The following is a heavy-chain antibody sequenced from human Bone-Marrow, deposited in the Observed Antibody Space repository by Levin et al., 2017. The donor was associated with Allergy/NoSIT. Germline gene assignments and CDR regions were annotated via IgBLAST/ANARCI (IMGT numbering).Heavy chain of an antibody. CDR3: ARLFDGINM. J-gene: IGHJ3*02. V-gene: IGHV1-69*13. Sequence: SVKVSCKASGVTFSNYAFSWVRQAPGQGLEWLGGVIPIFETPHYAQRFQGRLTITADESTTTVYMELTSLRPEDTALYYCARLFDGINMWGQGTMITVSS. D-gene: IGHD3-10*02. CDR1: GVTFSNYA. CDR2: VIPIFETP.